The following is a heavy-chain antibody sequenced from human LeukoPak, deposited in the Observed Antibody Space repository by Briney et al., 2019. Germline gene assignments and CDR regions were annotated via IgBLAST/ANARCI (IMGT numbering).Heavy chain of an antibody. D-gene: IGHD3-10*01. Sequence: TGGSLRLSCTPSGFPFRSYRIMGLRQAPGEGLEWVSYIDGSSRSIYYADSVKGRFTVSRDNAKNSLFLQMNSLRDEDTAVYFCATELALWGQGTLVTVSS. CDR2: IDGSSRSI. CDR3: ATELAL. CDR1: GFPFRSYR. V-gene: IGHV3-48*02. J-gene: IGHJ4*02.